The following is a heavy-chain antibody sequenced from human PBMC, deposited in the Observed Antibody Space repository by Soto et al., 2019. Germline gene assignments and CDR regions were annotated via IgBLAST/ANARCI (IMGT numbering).Heavy chain of an antibody. CDR3: ATLPPRIVVVVLPIPS. CDR1: GGSISSTNW. V-gene: IGHV4-4*02. J-gene: IGHJ4*02. Sequence: QVQLQQSGPRLARPSGTLSLTCVVSGGSISSTNWWTWVRQTPGKGLEWIGEVYHTGSTKYNPSLKDRVTISLNKTNYXFSLNLKSVTAADTAVYYCATLPPRIVVVVLPIPSWGQGTLVTVSS. CDR2: VYHTGST. D-gene: IGHD2-15*01.